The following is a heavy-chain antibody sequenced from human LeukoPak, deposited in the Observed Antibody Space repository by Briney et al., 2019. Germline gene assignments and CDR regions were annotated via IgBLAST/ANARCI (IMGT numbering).Heavy chain of an antibody. Sequence: SETLSLTCTVSGGSISSYYWSWIRQPPGKGLEWIGYIYYSGSTNYNPSLKSRVTISVDTSKNQFSLKLSSVTAADTAVYHCARGVTMIVVVIHDWYFDLWGRGTLVTVSS. CDR2: IYYSGST. J-gene: IGHJ2*01. D-gene: IGHD3-22*01. CDR1: GGSISSYY. V-gene: IGHV4-59*01. CDR3: ARGVTMIVVVIHDWYFDL.